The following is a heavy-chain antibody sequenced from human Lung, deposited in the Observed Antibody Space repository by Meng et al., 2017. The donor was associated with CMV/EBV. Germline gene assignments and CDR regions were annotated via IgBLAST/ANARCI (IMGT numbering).Heavy chain of an antibody. J-gene: IGHJ6*02. Sequence: SETXSLXCTVSGGSVSSGSYYWSWIRQPPGKGLEWIGYIYYSGSTNYNPSLKSRVTISVDTSKNQFSLKLSSVTAADTAVYYCARLGGLRFAFWYGMDVXGQRXTVTVS. CDR2: IYYSGST. D-gene: IGHD3-3*01. CDR3: ARLGGLRFAFWYGMDV. CDR1: GGSVSSGSYY. V-gene: IGHV4-61*01.